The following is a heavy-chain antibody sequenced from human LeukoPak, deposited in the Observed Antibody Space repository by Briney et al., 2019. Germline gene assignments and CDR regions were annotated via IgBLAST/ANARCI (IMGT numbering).Heavy chain of an antibody. CDR2: IYHSGST. CDR3: ARVPTYYDFWSGYYRGPSKDPYNWFDP. J-gene: IGHJ5*02. V-gene: IGHV4-30-2*01. Sequence: SETPSLTCTVSGGSISSGGYYWSWLRQPPGKGLEWIGFIYHSGSTYYNPSLKSRVTISVQRSKNQFSLQLSSLTAADTAVYYCARVPTYYDFWSGYYRGPSKDPYNWFDPWGQGTLVTVSS. D-gene: IGHD3-3*01. CDR1: GGSISSGGYY.